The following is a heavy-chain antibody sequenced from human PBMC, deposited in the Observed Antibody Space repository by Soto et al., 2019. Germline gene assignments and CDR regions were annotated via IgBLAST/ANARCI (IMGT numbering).Heavy chain of an antibody. J-gene: IGHJ4*02. Sequence: QVQLQESGPGLVKPSQTLSLTCAVSGASISSGDSYWSWIRQRPGKGLEWIGYIFHTGSTYYYPSLKRRVPISLDSSKHQLSLKLTSATAADTAVYFCAREPYCTSATCFIHFDSWGQGSLVTVSS. V-gene: IGHV4-31*11. D-gene: IGHD2-2*01. CDR1: GASISSGDSY. CDR2: IFHTGST. CDR3: AREPYCTSATCFIHFDS.